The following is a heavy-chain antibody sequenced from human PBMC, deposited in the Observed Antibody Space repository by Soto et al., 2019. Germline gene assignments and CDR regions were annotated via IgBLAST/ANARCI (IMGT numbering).Heavy chain of an antibody. CDR2: IIPMFGTT. CDR3: ARAAIHGSSWYFWFDP. Sequence: QVQLVQSGSEVKMPGSSVKVSCKTSGGTFSRHAINWVRQAPAQGLEWMGGIIPMFGTTNYARKFKGRVTISADESTSTAYMELSSLRSDGAGVYYCARAAIHGSSWYFWFDPWVQGALVTVSS. D-gene: IGHD6-13*01. J-gene: IGHJ5*02. V-gene: IGHV1-69*01. CDR1: GGTFSRHA.